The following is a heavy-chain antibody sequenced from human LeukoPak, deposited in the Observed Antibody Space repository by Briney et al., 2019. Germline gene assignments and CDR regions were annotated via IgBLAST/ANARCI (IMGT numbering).Heavy chain of an antibody. V-gene: IGHV4-39*01. CDR3: ARQSGGSGWYGKYYYYYYMDV. CDR2: IYYSGST. CDR1: GGSISSSSYY. J-gene: IGHJ6*03. D-gene: IGHD6-19*01. Sequence: SETLSLTCTVSGGSISSSSYYWGWIRQPPGKGLEWIGSIYYSGSTYYNPSLKSRVTISVDTSKNQFSLKLSSVTAADTAVYYCARQSGGSGWYGKYYYYYYMDVWGKGTTVTVSS.